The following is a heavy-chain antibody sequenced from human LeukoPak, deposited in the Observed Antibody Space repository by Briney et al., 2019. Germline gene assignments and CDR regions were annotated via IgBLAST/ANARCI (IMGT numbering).Heavy chain of an antibody. J-gene: IGHJ6*02. CDR1: GGSVSSGSYY. CDR2: IYYGGST. CDR3: ARGDSYYYGMDV. Sequence: SETLSLTCTVSGGSVSSGSYYWSWIRQPPGKGLEWIGYIYYGGSTNYNPSLKSRVTISVDTSKNQFSLKLSSVTAADTAVYYCARGDSYYYGMDVWGQGTTVTVSS. D-gene: IGHD3-22*01. V-gene: IGHV4-61*01.